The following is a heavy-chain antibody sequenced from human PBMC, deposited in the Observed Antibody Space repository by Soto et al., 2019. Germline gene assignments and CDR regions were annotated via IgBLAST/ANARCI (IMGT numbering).Heavy chain of an antibody. Sequence: GSLRLSCAASGFPFRSTEMNWVRQAPGKGLEWVSYISSSGSPIYYADSVKGRFTISRDNAKNSLYLQMNSLRAEDTAVYYCAREGSSYYGMDVWGQGTTVTVSS. CDR2: ISSSGSPI. V-gene: IGHV3-48*03. D-gene: IGHD3-10*01. CDR3: AREGSSYYGMDV. CDR1: GFPFRSTE. J-gene: IGHJ6*02.